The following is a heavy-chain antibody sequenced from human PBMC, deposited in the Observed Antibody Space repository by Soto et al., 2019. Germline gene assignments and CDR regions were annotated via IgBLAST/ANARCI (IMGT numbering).Heavy chain of an antibody. V-gene: IGHV3-30*18. Sequence: PGGSLRLSCAASGFTFSTYGMHWVRQAPGKGLEWVALISYDGRSKYYADSVKGRFTISRDNSKNTLYLQMNSLRAEDTAVYYCAKPTVITNHFDYWGQGTLVTVSS. CDR1: GFTFSTYG. D-gene: IGHD4-17*01. CDR3: AKPTVITNHFDY. J-gene: IGHJ4*02. CDR2: ISYDGRSK.